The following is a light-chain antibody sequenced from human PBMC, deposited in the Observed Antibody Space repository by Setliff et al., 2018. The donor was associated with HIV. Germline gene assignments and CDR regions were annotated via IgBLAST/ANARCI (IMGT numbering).Light chain of an antibody. CDR3: SSFSSRTLVI. J-gene: IGLJ2*01. V-gene: IGLV2-14*01. CDR2: EVS. CDR1: ISDVGGYDY. Sequence: QSVLTQPASVSGSPGQSITISCTGSISDVGGYDYASWYQQYPGKAPKVLIYEVSNRPSGISNRFSGSKSGNTASLTISGLQTEDEADYYCSSFSSRTLVIFGGGTKVTVL.